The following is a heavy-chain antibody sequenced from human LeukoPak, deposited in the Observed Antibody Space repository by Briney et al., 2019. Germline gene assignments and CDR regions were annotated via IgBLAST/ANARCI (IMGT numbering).Heavy chain of an antibody. D-gene: IGHD3-10*01. CDR3: AKDGDDYYGSGSHVDY. V-gene: IGHV3-23*01. J-gene: IGHJ4*02. CDR2: ISGSGGNT. Sequence: GGSLRLSCAASGFTFSSHGMNWVRQAPGKGLEWVSGISGSGGNTYYADSVKGRFTISRDNSKNTLYLQMNSLRAEDTAVYYCAKDGDDYYGSGSHVDYWGQGTLVTVSS. CDR1: GFTFSSHG.